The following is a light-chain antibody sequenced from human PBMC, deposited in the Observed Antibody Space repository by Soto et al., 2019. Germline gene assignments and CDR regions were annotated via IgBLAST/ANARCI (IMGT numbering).Light chain of an antibody. CDR3: QQYGNSRT. CDR1: QSVSSSH. Sequence: EIVLTQSPGTLSLSPGERATLSCRASQSVSSSHVVWYQQKLGQAPRLLIYGASRRATGIPDRFSGSGSGTDFTLTISRLEPEDFAVYFCQQYGNSRTFGQGTKVEIK. J-gene: IGKJ1*01. CDR2: GAS. V-gene: IGKV3-20*01.